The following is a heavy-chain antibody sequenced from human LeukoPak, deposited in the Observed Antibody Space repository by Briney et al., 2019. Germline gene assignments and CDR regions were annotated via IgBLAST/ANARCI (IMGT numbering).Heavy chain of an antibody. CDR1: GYTLTELS. D-gene: IGHD2-15*01. J-gene: IGHJ6*02. Sequence: ASVKVSCKVSGYTLTELSMHWVRQAPGKGLEWMGGFDPEDGETIYAQKFQGRVTMTEDTSTDTAYMELSSLRSEDTAVYYCARGSGYCSGGSCRSSGPFYGMDVWGQGTTVTVSS. CDR3: ARGSGYCSGGSCRSSGPFYGMDV. V-gene: IGHV1-24*01. CDR2: FDPEDGET.